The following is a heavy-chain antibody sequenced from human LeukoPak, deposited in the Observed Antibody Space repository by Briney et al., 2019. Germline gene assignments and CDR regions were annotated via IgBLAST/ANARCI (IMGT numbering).Heavy chain of an antibody. D-gene: IGHD3-16*02. CDR2: ISYDGSNQ. CDR3: ARDFELSH. J-gene: IGHJ4*02. Sequence: GGSLRLSCAASGFTFSNFGIHWVRQAPGKGLEWVALISYDGSNQYYVDSVKGRFTISRDNSKNTLYLQMNSLRAEDTAVYYCARDFELSHWGQGTLVTVSS. CDR1: GFTFSNFG. V-gene: IGHV3-30*03.